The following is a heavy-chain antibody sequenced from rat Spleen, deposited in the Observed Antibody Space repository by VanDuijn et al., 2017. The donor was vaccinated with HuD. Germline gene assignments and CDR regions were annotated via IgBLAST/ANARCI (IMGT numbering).Heavy chain of an antibody. D-gene: IGHD4-3*01. CDR3: VREAFGVDY. CDR2: ISTGGGNT. J-gene: IGHJ2*01. Sequence: EVQLVESGGGLVQLGRSLKLSCAASGFAFSDYNMAWVRQAPKKGLEWVATISTGGGNTYYRDSVKGRFTISRDNAKSTLYLQMSKLGSEDTAIYYCVREAFGVDYWGQGVMVTVSS. CDR1: GFAFSDYN. V-gene: IGHV5-25*01.